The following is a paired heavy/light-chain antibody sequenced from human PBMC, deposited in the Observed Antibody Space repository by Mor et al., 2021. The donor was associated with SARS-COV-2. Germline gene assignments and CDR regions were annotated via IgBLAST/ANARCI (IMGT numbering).Light chain of an antibody. CDR1: ETIATN. Sequence: DIQMTQSPPSLSASFGERVAMTCRANETIATNLNWYVKRPGRVPQLLVMGASTLYGGVSSRFRGSGSGTEFTLTISSLQREDLATFYCQQSFSPPFTFGPGTTVDL. J-gene: IGKJ3*01. V-gene: IGKV1-39*01. CDR3: QQSFSPPFT. CDR2: GAS.
Heavy chain of an antibody. D-gene: IGHD3-16*01. Sequence: QVHLLESGGGVVQPGGSLRLSCAASDFNFESHSMHWIRQAPGRGLEWVAAISYRGHHEYYADFVKGRFNISRDNSKKRLYLQMNNLGPEDTAIFYCAKDYENIGSYVSSFDLWGQGAQVTVSS. V-gene: IGHV3-30*18. CDR2: ISYRGHHE. CDR1: DFNFESHS. J-gene: IGHJ4*02. CDR3: AKDYENIGSYVSSFDL.